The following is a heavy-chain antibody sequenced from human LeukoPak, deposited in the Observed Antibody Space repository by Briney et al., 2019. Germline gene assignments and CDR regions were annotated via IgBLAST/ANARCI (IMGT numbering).Heavy chain of an antibody. V-gene: IGHV1-69*13. CDR1: GGTFSSYA. J-gene: IGHJ6*02. CDR2: IIPIFATT. D-gene: IGHD2-15*01. CDR3: ARETGYCLGGGCYEGRGFDHYYGMDV. Sequence: GASVKVSCKASGGTFSSYAISWMRQAPGQGLEWMGGIIPIFATTNYAQKLQGRVTITADEFTNTAYMELSSLRYEDSAVYYCARETGYCLGGGCYEGRGFDHYYGMDVWGQGTTVTVSS.